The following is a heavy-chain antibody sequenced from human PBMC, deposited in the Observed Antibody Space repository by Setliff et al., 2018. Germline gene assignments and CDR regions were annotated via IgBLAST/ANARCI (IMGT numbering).Heavy chain of an antibody. CDR1: GYTFSSYA. J-gene: IGHJ3*02. D-gene: IGHD3-16*01. V-gene: IGHV7-4-1*02. Sequence: ASVKVSCKASGYTFSSYAMNWVRQAPGQGLEWMGWISTNTGNPTYAQGFAGRFVFSLDTSVSTAYLQISSLKAEDTAVYYCAREGEGSTFFPLDAFDIWGQGTMVTVSS. CDR2: ISTNTGNP. CDR3: AREGEGSTFFPLDAFDI.